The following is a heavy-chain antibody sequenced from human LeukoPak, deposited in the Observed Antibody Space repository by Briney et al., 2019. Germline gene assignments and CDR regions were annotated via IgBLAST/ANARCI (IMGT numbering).Heavy chain of an antibody. J-gene: IGHJ5*02. CDR3: ASQYSYGPNWFDP. CDR2: IIDTGST. Sequence: SETLSLTCVVYGESFSGYYWTWIRQPPGKGLEWIGEIIDTGSTKYNSSLKSRVTISVDTSKNQFSLKLSSVTAADTAVYYCASQYSYGPNWFDPWGQGTLVTVSS. CDR1: GESFSGYY. V-gene: IGHV4-34*12. D-gene: IGHD5-18*01.